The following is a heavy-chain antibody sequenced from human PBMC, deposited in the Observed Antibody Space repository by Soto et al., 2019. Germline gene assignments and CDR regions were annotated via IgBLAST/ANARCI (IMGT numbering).Heavy chain of an antibody. CDR2: IYPSDSDT. CDR3: ASGGVSTRTFEY. J-gene: IGHJ4*02. D-gene: IGHD3-3*01. V-gene: IGHV5-51*01. Sequence: GESLKISCKGSGYNFAGYWIDGVSQMPGKGLELMGIIYPSDSDTRYRPSFQGQVTISADKSISPAYLQWSSLRASDTAMYYCASGGVSTRTFEYSGQGTTVTVSS. CDR1: GYNFAGYW.